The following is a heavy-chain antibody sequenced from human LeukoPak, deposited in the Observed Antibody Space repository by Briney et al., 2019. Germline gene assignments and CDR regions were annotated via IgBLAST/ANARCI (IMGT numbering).Heavy chain of an antibody. CDR2: ISRTSEYI. V-gene: IGHV3-21*01. Sequence: GGSLRLSCAASGFSFSIYFMNWVRQAPGKGLEWVSSISRTSEYIHYADSVRGRFAISRDNAKNSVYLQMNSLRVEDTAVYYCASRAYHGSPLPLDYWGQGALVIVSS. CDR1: GFSFSIYF. J-gene: IGHJ4*02. CDR3: ASRAYHGSPLPLDY. D-gene: IGHD3-10*01.